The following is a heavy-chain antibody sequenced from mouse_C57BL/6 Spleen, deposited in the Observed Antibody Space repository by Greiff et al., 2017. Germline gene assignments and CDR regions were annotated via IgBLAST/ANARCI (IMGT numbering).Heavy chain of an antibody. Sequence: EVKLQESGPELVKPGASVKISCKASGYSFTDYNMNWVKQSNGKSLEWIGVINPNYGTTSYNQKFKGKATLTVDQSSSTSYMQRNSLTSEDSAVYYCAREDDYDGGGYFDYWGQGTTLTVSS. J-gene: IGHJ2*01. V-gene: IGHV1-39*01. CDR2: INPNYGTT. D-gene: IGHD2-4*01. CDR1: GYSFTDYN. CDR3: AREDDYDGGGYFDY.